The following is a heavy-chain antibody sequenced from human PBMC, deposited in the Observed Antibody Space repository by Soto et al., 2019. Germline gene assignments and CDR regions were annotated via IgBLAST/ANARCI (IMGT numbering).Heavy chain of an antibody. CDR2: IKSNSGGT. J-gene: IGHJ6*02. CDR1: RNSFIDYY. CDR3: AREDYNWNDYYYYGMDV. V-gene: IGHV1-2*02. D-gene: IGHD1-1*01. Sequence: QVELVQSGAEVRKPGASVKVSCKASRNSFIDYYIHWVRQAPRQGLEWMGWIKSNSGGTKYAQRLQGRVTMTRDTSISTIYMELSRLKSDDTAVYYCAREDYNWNDYYYYGMDVWGQGTTVIVSS.